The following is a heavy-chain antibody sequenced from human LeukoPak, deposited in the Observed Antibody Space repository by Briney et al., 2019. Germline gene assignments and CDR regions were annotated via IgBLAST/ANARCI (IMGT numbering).Heavy chain of an antibody. D-gene: IGHD3-22*01. CDR3: TTLGYHLDS. CDR2: SSGSDSTT. Sequence: RGSLRLSCAATGFAFSAYEMNWVRQAPGKGLEWVAYSSGSDSTTYYADSVKGRFVISRDNARSSLYLHMNSLRADDTALYYCTTLGYHLDSWGQGTLVTVSS. V-gene: IGHV3-48*03. J-gene: IGHJ4*02. CDR1: GFAFSAYE.